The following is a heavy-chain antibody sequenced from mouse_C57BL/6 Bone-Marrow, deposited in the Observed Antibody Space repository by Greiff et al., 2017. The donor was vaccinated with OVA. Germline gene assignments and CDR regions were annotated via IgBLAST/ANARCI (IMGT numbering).Heavy chain of an antibody. J-gene: IGHJ1*03. V-gene: IGHV1-52*01. CDR1: GYTFTSYW. Sequence: VQLQQPGAELVRPGSSVKLSCKASGYTFTSYWMHWVKQRPIQGLEWIGNIDPSDSETHYNQKFKDKATLTVDKSSSKAYMQLSSLTSADSAVYYCARDYGSTLWYFDVWGTGTTVTVSS. CDR3: ARDYGSTLWYFDV. CDR2: IDPSDSET. D-gene: IGHD1-1*01.